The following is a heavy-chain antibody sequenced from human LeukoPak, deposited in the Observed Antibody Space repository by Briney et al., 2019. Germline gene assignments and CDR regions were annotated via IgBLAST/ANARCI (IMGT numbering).Heavy chain of an antibody. Sequence: GGSLRLSXASSGFTFNNYAMTWVRQAPGKGLEWVSSITASGGSTYCADSVKGRFTISRDNSKNTLYLQMSSLRAEDTAVYYCARDYPTSGIVTIFDYWGQGTLVTVSS. V-gene: IGHV3-23*01. CDR2: ITASGGST. CDR3: ARDYPTSGIVTIFDY. D-gene: IGHD1-1*01. CDR1: GFTFNNYA. J-gene: IGHJ4*02.